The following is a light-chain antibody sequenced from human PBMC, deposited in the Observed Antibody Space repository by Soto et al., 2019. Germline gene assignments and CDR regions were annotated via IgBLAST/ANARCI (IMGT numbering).Light chain of an antibody. Sequence: QSVRTQPPSVSGAPGQRVTISCTGSSSNIGAGYDVHWYQQLPGTAPKLLIYGNSNRPSGVPDRFSGSKSGTSASLAITGLQAEDEADYYCQSYDSSLSVRYVFGTGTKVTVL. J-gene: IGLJ1*01. CDR3: QSYDSSLSVRYV. CDR2: GNS. CDR1: SSNIGAGYD. V-gene: IGLV1-40*01.